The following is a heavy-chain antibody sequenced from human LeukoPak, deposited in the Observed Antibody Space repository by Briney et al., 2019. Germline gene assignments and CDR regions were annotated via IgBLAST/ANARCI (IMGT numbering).Heavy chain of an antibody. J-gene: IGHJ4*02. D-gene: IGHD5-18*01. Sequence: EASVKVSCKASGYTFTSYYMHWVRQAPGQGLEWMGIINPSGGSTSYAQKFQGRVTMTRDTSTSTVYMELSSLRSEDTAVYYCAREGSDTAMANYFDYWGQGTLVTVSS. CDR3: AREGSDTAMANYFDY. CDR1: GYTFTSYY. CDR2: INPSGGST. V-gene: IGHV1-46*01.